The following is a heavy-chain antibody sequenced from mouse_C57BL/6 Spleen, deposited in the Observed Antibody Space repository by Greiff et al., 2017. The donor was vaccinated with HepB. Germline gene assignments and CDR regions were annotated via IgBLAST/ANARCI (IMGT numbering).Heavy chain of an antibody. V-gene: IGHV5-17*01. Sequence: DVKLVESGGGLVKPGGSLKLSCAASGFTFSDYGMHWVRQAPEKGLEWVAYISSGSSTIYYADTVKGRFTISRDNAKNTLCLQMTSLRSEDTAMYYGAFYYYGSSLYWYFDVWGTGTTVTVSS. CDR1: GFTFSDYG. CDR3: AFYYYGSSLYWYFDV. CDR2: ISSGSSTI. D-gene: IGHD1-1*01. J-gene: IGHJ1*03.